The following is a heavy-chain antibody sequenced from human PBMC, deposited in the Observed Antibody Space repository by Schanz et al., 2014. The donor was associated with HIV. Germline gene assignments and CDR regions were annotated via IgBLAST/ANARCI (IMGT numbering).Heavy chain of an antibody. D-gene: IGHD2-15*01. V-gene: IGHV4-34*10. CDR1: GGSFNGHY. J-gene: IGHJ4*02. CDR3: ARGRNPSTPSPLDS. CDR2: INHVRST. Sequence: QVQLQESGPGLLKPSEILHLTCAVYGGSFNGHYWTWIRQPPGKGLEWIAEINHVRSTNYNPSLKSRVIMPVAPPKTQFPLTLDSVTAADTATYYCARGRNPSTPSPLDSWGQGTLVIVSS.